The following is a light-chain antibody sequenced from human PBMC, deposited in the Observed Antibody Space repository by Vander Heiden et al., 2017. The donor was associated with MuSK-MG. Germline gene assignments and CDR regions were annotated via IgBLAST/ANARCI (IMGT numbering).Light chain of an antibody. J-gene: IGLJ2*01. Sequence: QSVLTQPPSVSEAPRQRVTISCSGSNSNIGNNAVNWYQQLPGKAPKLLIYYDVLWSSGVSDRFSGSKSGTSASLAISGLQSEDEANYYCSAWDDSLNGVVFGGGTKLTVL. V-gene: IGLV1-36*01. CDR1: NSNIGNNA. CDR3: SAWDDSLNGVV. CDR2: YDV.